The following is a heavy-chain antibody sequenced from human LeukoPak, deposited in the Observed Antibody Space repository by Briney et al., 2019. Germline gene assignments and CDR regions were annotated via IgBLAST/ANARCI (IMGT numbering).Heavy chain of an antibody. Sequence: KPSETLSLTCAVYGGSFSGYYWSWIRQPPGKGLEWIGSIYYSGSTYYSPSLKSRVTISVDTSKNQFSLKLSSVTAADTAVYYCASNRQLVYFDYWGQGTLVTVSS. CDR3: ASNRQLVYFDY. CDR1: GGSFSGYY. D-gene: IGHD1-1*01. V-gene: IGHV4-34*01. CDR2: IYYSGST. J-gene: IGHJ4*02.